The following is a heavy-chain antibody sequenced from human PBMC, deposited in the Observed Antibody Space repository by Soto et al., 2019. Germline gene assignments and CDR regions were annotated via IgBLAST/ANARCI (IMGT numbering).Heavy chain of an antibody. J-gene: IGHJ4*02. CDR3: AKDYGIRGVIILYVYDY. CDR1: GFTFSSYA. V-gene: IGHV3-23*01. CDR2: ISGSGGST. Sequence: GGSLRLSCAASGFTFSSYAMSWVRQAPGKGLEWVSAISGSGGSTYYADSVKGRFTISRDNSKNTLYLQMNSLRAEDMAVYYCAKDYGIRGVIILYVYDYWGQGTLVTVSS. D-gene: IGHD3-10*01.